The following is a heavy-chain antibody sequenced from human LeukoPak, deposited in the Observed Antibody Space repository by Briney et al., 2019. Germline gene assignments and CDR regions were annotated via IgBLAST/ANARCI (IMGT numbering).Heavy chain of an antibody. CDR2: ITSGGNT. Sequence: GGSLRLSCAASGFTVSSNYMNWVRQAPGKGLEWVSVITSGGNTYYADSVKGRFTTSRDNSKNTLYVQMNSLRTEDTAIYYCARGRGYRDYDRPLDYWGQGTLVTVSS. CDR1: GFTVSSNY. D-gene: IGHD5-12*01. CDR3: ARGRGYRDYDRPLDY. J-gene: IGHJ4*02. V-gene: IGHV3-53*01.